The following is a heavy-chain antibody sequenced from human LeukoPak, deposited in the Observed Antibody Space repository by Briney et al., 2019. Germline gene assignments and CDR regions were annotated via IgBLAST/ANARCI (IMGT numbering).Heavy chain of an antibody. V-gene: IGHV3-21*01. J-gene: IGHJ4*02. D-gene: IGHD2-2*01. Sequence: PGGSLRLSCAASGFTFSSYSMNWVRQAPGKGLEWVSSIGTSSSYIYHAGSVKGRFTISRDNAKNSLYLQMNSLRVEDTAVYYCARVGSTRTCDYWGQGTLVTVSS. CDR1: GFTFSSYS. CDR3: ARVGSTRTCDY. CDR2: IGTSSSYI.